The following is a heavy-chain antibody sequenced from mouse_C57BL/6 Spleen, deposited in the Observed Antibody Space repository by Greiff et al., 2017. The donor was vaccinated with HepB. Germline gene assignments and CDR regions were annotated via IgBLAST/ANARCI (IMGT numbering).Heavy chain of an antibody. CDR1: GYSITSGYY. V-gene: IGHV3-6*01. CDR3: ARGDIVYYYGSSYGWFAY. Sequence: EVKLLESGPGLVKPSQSLSLTCSVTGYSITSGYYWNWIRQFPGNKLEWMGYISYDGSNNYNPSLKNRISITRDTSKNQFFLKLNSVTTEDTATYYCARGDIVYYYGSSYGWFAYWGQGTLVTVSA. D-gene: IGHD1-1*01. CDR2: ISYDGSN. J-gene: IGHJ3*01.